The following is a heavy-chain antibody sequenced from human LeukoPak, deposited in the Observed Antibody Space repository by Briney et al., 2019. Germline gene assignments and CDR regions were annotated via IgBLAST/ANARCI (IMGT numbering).Heavy chain of an antibody. V-gene: IGHV4-4*07. CDR1: GGSISSYY. CDR3: ARDPYSSGWYGRDEDAFDI. D-gene: IGHD6-19*01. J-gene: IGHJ3*02. CDR2: IYTSGST. Sequence: SETLSLTCTVSGGSISSYYWSWIRQPAGKGLEWIGRIYTSGSTNYNPSLKSRVTMSVDTSKNQFSLKLSSVTAADTAVYYCARDPYSSGWYGRDEDAFDIWGQGTMVTVSS.